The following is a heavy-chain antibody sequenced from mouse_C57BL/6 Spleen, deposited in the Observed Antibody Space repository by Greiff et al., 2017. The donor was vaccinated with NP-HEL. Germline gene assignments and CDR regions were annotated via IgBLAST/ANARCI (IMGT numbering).Heavy chain of an antibody. CDR2: INPSSGYT. J-gene: IGHJ1*03. Sequence: VQLQQSGADLAKPGVSVKLSCKASGFTFTSYWMHWVNPRPGQGLEWIGYINPSSGYTKYNQKFKDKATLTSDKSSSTAYMQLSSLTYEDLAVVDGGRYYDHGDWYFDGWSTGTTVTVS. CDR1: GFTFTSYW. D-gene: IGHD2-4*01. V-gene: IGHV1-7*01. CDR3: GRYYDHGDWYFDG.